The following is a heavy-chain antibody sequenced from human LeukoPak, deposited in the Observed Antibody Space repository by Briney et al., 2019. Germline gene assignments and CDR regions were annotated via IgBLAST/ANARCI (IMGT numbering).Heavy chain of an antibody. V-gene: IGHV4-59*06. J-gene: IGHJ6*02. D-gene: IGHD2-2*01. CDR1: GGSISSYY. Sequence: LETLSLTCTVSGGSISSYYWSWIRQPPGKGLEWIGYIYYSGSTYYNPSLKSRVTISVDTSKNQFSLKLSSVTAADTAVYYCARAAEYQLHYTVHYGMDVWGQGTTVTVSS. CDR2: IYYSGST. CDR3: ARAAEYQLHYTVHYGMDV.